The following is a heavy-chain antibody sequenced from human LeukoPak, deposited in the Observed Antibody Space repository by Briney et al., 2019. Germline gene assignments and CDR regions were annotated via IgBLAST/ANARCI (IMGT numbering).Heavy chain of an antibody. CDR3: ARGYCSGGSCFLFDY. D-gene: IGHD2-15*01. CDR2: IICNCGIT. Sequence: PGGSLRLSCAASGFTFDDYGMTWVRQAPGKGLEWVSGIICNCGITAYADSVKGRFSILIHTAKNSLYLQMNSLRAEDTALYYCARGYCSGGSCFLFDYWGQGTLVTVSS. CDR1: GFTFDDYG. V-gene: IGHV3-20*04. J-gene: IGHJ4*02.